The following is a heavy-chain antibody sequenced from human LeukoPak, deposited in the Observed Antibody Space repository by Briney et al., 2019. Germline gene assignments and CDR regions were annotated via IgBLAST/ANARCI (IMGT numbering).Heavy chain of an antibody. Sequence: GGSLRLSCAASGFTFSDYYMTWIRQAPGKGLEWVSYISPSGITTYYTDSVKGRFTISRDNAKNSLSLQINSLRVDDTALYYCARAYTGSFSGTLQYGGRGTLVTVSS. J-gene: IGHJ4*02. CDR1: GFTFSDYY. CDR3: ARAYTGSFSGTLQY. CDR2: ISPSGITT. V-gene: IGHV3-11*04. D-gene: IGHD1-26*01.